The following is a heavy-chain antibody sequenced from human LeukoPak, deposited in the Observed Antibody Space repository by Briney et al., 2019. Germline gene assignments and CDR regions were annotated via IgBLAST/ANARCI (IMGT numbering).Heavy chain of an antibody. D-gene: IGHD3-22*01. V-gene: IGHV4-39*07. CDR1: GGSISSSSYY. Sequence: PSETLSLTCTVSGGSISSSSYYWGWIRQPPGKGLEWIGSIYYSGSTYYNPSLKSRVTLSVDTSKNQFSLKLSSVTAADTAVYYCARNRGSGYFYSPNYFDYWGQGILVTVSS. J-gene: IGHJ4*02. CDR2: IYYSGST. CDR3: ARNRGSGYFYSPNYFDY.